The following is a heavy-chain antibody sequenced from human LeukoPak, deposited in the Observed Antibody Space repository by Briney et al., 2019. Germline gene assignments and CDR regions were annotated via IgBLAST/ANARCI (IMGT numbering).Heavy chain of an antibody. CDR3: ARVYLDYGDYACDY. D-gene: IGHD4-17*01. Sequence: SVKVSCKASGGTFSSYAISWVRQAPGQGLEWMGRIIPIFGIANYARKFQGRVTITADKSTSTAYMELSSLRSEDTAVYYCARVYLDYGDYACDYWGQGTLVTVTS. CDR2: IIPIFGIA. J-gene: IGHJ4*02. CDR1: GGTFSSYA. V-gene: IGHV1-69*04.